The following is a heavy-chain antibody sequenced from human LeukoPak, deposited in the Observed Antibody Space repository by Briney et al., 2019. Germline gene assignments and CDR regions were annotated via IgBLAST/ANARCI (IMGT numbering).Heavy chain of an antibody. Sequence: SETLSLTCTVSSYSFGTPNYWGWIRPSPGKGLEWIGSFYLDGSIYYNPSLKNRVTTSLDKSKNQFSLRLNSVTAADTAVYYCAIRVETDAKYFDFWGQGTLVTVSS. CDR1: SYSFGTPNY. D-gene: IGHD4-23*01. V-gene: IGHV4-38-2*02. J-gene: IGHJ4*02. CDR2: FYLDGSI. CDR3: AIRVETDAKYFDF.